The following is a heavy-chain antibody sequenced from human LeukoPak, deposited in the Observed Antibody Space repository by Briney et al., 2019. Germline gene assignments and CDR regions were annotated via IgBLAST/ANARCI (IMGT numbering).Heavy chain of an antibody. CDR3: ASSGKRWEPSTW. CDR2: INTNSGGT. CDR1: GYTFTGYY. Sequence: GASVKVSCKASGYTFTGYYMHWVRQAPGQGVECMGWINTNSGGTNYAQKFQGRVTMTRETSISTAYMELSRLRSDDTAVYYCASSGKRWEPSTWWGQGTLVTVSS. V-gene: IGHV1-2*02. J-gene: IGHJ4*02. D-gene: IGHD1-26*01.